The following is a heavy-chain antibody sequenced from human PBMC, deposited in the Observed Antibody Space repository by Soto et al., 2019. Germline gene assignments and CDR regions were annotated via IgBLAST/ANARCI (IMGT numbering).Heavy chain of an antibody. CDR1: GFDFSSYG. CDR2: IWYDGSNK. CDR3: AREGLGYYYDSSGYPNPYNWFDP. D-gene: IGHD3-22*01. V-gene: IGHV3-33*01. J-gene: IGHJ5*02. Sequence: GGSLRLSCAASGFDFSSYGMHWVRQAPGKGLEWLAVIWYDGSNKYYADSVKGRFTISRDNSKNTLYLQMNSLRAEDTAVYYCAREGLGYYYDSSGYPNPYNWFDPWGQGTLVTVSS.